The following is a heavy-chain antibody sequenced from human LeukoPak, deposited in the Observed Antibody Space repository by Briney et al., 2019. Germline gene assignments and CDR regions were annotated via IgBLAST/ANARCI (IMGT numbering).Heavy chain of an antibody. CDR3: AREVVIVVEPAANTIDY. J-gene: IGHJ4*02. V-gene: IGHV4-39*02. CDR1: GGSIRSSYYY. D-gene: IGHD2-2*01. CDR2: IYDSGST. Sequence: SETLSLTCTVSGGSIRSSYYYWGWIRQPPGKGLEWIGSIYDSGSTYYNPSLKSRVTISVDTSKNQFSLKLNSVTAADTAVYYCAREVVIVVEPAANTIDYWGQGTRVTVSS.